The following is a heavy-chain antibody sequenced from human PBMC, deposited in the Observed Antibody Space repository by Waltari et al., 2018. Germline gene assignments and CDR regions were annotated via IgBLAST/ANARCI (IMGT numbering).Heavy chain of an antibody. CDR1: GFTVSSNY. V-gene: IGHV3-53*01. J-gene: IGHJ6*02. CDR3: ARDLRVRFLEPGGMDV. CDR2: IYSGGIT. Sequence: EVQLVESGGGLIQPGGSLRLSCAASGFTVSSNYMSWVRQAPGKGLEWVSVIYSGGITYYSDSVRGRCTISRDNSKNTLYLQMNSLRAEDTAVYYCARDLRVRFLEPGGMDVWGQGTTVTVSS. D-gene: IGHD3-3*01.